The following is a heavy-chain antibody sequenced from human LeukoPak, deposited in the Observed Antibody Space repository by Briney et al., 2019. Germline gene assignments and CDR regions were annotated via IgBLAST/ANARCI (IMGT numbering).Heavy chain of an antibody. V-gene: IGHV4-4*07. J-gene: IGHJ6*03. CDR1: GGSISSYY. CDR3: AREKAARSRVLGYYYYMDV. Sequence: SETLSLTXTVSGGSISSYYWSWIRQPAGKGLEWIGRIYTSGSTNYNPSLKSRVTISVDTSKNQFSLKLSSVTAADTAVYYCAREKAARSRVLGYYYYMDVWGKGTTVTVSS. CDR2: IYTSGST. D-gene: IGHD6-6*01.